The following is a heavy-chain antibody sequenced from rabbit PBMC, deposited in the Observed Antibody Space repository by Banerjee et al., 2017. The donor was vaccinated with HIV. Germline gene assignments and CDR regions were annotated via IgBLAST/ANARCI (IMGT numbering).Heavy chain of an antibody. CDR2: IYAGEAST. D-gene: IGHD4-1*01. J-gene: IGHJ4*01. Sequence: QEQLEESGGGLVQPEGSLTLTCKASGFDFRRYYMSWVRQAPGKGLEWIGAIYAGEASTDYASWVNGRFTISSDNAQNTVDLQMNSLTAADTATYFCARISGWGGDLWGPGTLVTVS. CDR3: ARISGWGGDL. CDR1: GFDFRRYY. V-gene: IGHV1S47*01.